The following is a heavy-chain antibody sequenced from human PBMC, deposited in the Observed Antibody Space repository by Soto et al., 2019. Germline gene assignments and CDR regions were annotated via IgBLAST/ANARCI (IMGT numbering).Heavy chain of an antibody. CDR2: INPNSGGT. CDR1: GYTFTGYY. CDR3: ARVGYYYGSGSYWRYYYYYGMDV. J-gene: IGHJ6*02. V-gene: IGHV1-2*02. Sequence: QVQLVQSGAEVKKPGSSVKVSCKASGYTFTGYYMHWVRQAPGQGLEWMGWINPNSGGTNYAQKFQGRVTMTRDTSISTAYMELSRLRSDDTAVYYCARVGYYYGSGSYWRYYYYYGMDVWGQGTTVTVSS. D-gene: IGHD3-10*01.